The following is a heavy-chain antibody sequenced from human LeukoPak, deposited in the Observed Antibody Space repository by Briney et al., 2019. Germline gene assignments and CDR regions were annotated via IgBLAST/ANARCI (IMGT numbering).Heavy chain of an antibody. Sequence: ASVKVACKASGYTFAGYYIHWVRQAPGQGLEWMGWIDPNSGDTHYTQKFQDRVTMTRDTSITTAYMQLTRLRSDDTAVFYCARDGGPYCDGASCSFDYWGQRTLLAVSS. CDR1: GYTFAGYY. V-gene: IGHV1-2*02. D-gene: IGHD2-21*01. CDR3: ARDGGPYCDGASCSFDY. J-gene: IGHJ4*02. CDR2: IDPNSGDT.